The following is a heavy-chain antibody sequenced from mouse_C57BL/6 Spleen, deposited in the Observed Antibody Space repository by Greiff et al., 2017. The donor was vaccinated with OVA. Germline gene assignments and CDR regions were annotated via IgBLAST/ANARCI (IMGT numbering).Heavy chain of an antibody. Sequence: VQLQQSGPELVKPGASVKISCKASGYTFTDYYMNWVKQSHGKSLEWIGDINPNNGGTSYNQKFKGKATLTVDKSSSTAYMELRSLTSEDSAVYYCARDKGYYDYDRPFAYWGQGTLVTVSA. V-gene: IGHV1-26*01. CDR3: ARDKGYYDYDRPFAY. D-gene: IGHD2-4*01. J-gene: IGHJ3*01. CDR2: INPNNGGT. CDR1: GYTFTDYY.